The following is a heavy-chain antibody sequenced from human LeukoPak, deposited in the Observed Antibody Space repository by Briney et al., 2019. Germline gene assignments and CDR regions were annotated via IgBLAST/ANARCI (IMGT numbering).Heavy chain of an antibody. V-gene: IGHV1-69*06. D-gene: IGHD2-2*03. Sequence: SVKVSCKASGGTFSSYAISWVRQAPGQGLEWMGGIIPIFGTANYAQKFQGRVTITADKSTSTAYMELSSLRSEDTAVYYCARVRPGYCSSTSCYISYYYYGMDVWGQGTTVTVSS. CDR2: IIPIFGTA. CDR1: GGTFSSYA. J-gene: IGHJ6*02. CDR3: ARVRPGYCSSTSCYISYYYYGMDV.